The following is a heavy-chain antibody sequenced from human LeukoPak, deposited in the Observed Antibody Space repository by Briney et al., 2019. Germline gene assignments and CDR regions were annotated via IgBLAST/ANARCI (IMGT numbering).Heavy chain of an antibody. CDR1: GFTFDDYG. J-gene: IGHJ5*02. CDR2: INWNGGST. CDR3: ARQLLPTASWFDP. V-gene: IGHV3-20*04. D-gene: IGHD4-11*01. Sequence: GSLTLSCAASGFTFDDYGMRWVRQAPGKGLEWVSGINWNGGSTGYADSVKGRFTISRDNAKNSLYLQMNSLRAEDTALYYCARQLLPTASWFDPWGQGTLVTVSS.